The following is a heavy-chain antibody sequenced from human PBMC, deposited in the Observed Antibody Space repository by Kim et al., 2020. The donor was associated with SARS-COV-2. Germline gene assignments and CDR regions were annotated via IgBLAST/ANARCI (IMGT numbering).Heavy chain of an antibody. D-gene: IGHD3-9*01. CDR2: INHSGST. Sequence: SETLSLTCAVYGGSFSGYYWSWIRQPPGKGLEWIGEINHSGSTNYNPSLKSRVTISVDTSKNQFSLKLSSVTAADTAVYYCARGLFDWLLYTPNWFDPWGQGTLVTVSS. J-gene: IGHJ5*02. CDR1: GGSFSGYY. CDR3: ARGLFDWLLYTPNWFDP. V-gene: IGHV4-34*01.